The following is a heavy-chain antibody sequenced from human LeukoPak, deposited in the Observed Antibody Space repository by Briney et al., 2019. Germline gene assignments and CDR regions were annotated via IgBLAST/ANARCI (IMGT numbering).Heavy chain of an antibody. CDR3: GRAITIFYYYYMDV. CDR1: GDTFTTYD. J-gene: IGHJ6*03. V-gene: IGHV1-8*01. CDR2: MNPKSGNT. D-gene: IGHD3-3*01. Sequence: ASVKVSCKASGDTFTTYDINGVRQAPGQGLEWMGWMNPKSGNTVYAQKFQGRVNMTRDTSKSTAYRELSSLRSEYTAVYYCGRAITIFYYYYMDVWGKGSTVTVSS.